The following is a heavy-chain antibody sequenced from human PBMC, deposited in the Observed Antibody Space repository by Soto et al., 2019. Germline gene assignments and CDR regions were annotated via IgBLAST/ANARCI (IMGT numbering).Heavy chain of an antibody. CDR1: GGSIRGGGYS. V-gene: IGHV4-30-2*01. CDR3: ARVPGP. Sequence: SETLSLTCTVSGGSIRGGGYSWSWIRQPPGKGLEWIGYIYHSGSTYYNPSLKSRVTISVDRSKNQFSLKLSSVTAADTAVYYCARVPGPWGQGTLVTVSS. J-gene: IGHJ5*02. CDR2: IYHSGST.